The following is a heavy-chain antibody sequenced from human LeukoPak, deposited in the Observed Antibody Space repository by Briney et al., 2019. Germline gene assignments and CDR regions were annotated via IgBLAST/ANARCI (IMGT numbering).Heavy chain of an antibody. CDR1: GDSIITYY. Sequence: PSETLSLTCTVSGDSIITYYWSWIRQPPGKGLEWIGYMYYSGSTNYNPSLKSRVTISVDKSRNQFSLTLSSVTAADTAVYYCARAYSSSSNWFDPWGQGTLVTVSS. D-gene: IGHD6-6*01. J-gene: IGHJ5*02. V-gene: IGHV4-59*08. CDR3: ARAYSSSSNWFDP. CDR2: MYYSGST.